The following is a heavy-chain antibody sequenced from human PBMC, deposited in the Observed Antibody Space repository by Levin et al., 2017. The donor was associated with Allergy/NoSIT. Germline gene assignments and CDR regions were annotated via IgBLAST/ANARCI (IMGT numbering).Heavy chain of an antibody. D-gene: IGHD5-18*01. CDR3: ARDTGMAIHDY. V-gene: IGHV3-53*01. J-gene: IGHJ4*02. CDR1: GFAVSDNY. CDR2: IYNDGRT. Sequence: PGGSLRLSCAASGFAVSDNYMSWVRQAPGKGLEWVSIIYNDGRTYYTDSVKGRFTISKDTSENRLYLQMNSLRAEDTAVYYCARDTGMAIHDYWGQGTLVTVSS.